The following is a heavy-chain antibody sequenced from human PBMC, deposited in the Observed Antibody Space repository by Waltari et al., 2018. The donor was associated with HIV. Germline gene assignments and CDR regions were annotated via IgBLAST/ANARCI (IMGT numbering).Heavy chain of an antibody. V-gene: IGHV3-49*04. CDR1: GFSFSDYA. CDR2: IRNKAYGGTT. J-gene: IGHJ6*02. Sequence: EVQLVESGGGLVQPGRSLRLSCTASGFSFSDYAMTWVRQAPGKGLEWVGFIRNKAYGGTTDSAASVKGRFTISRDDSKMIAYLQMDSLKTDDTAVYFCARDRDDGLDVWGQGTTVTVSS. D-gene: IGHD1-1*01. CDR3: ARDRDDGLDV.